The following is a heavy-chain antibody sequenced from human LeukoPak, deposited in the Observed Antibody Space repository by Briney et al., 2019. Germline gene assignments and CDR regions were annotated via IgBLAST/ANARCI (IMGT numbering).Heavy chain of an antibody. CDR3: ARLGDIRNFDY. CDR2: IYYSGST. V-gene: IGHV4-39*01. Sequence: PSETLSFTCTVSGGSISSSSYYWGWIRQPPGKGLVWIGSIYYSGSTYYNPSLKSRVTISVDTSKNQFSLKLSSVTAADTAVYYCARLGDIRNFDYWGQGTLVTVSS. CDR1: GGSISSSSYY. J-gene: IGHJ4*02. D-gene: IGHD5-12*01.